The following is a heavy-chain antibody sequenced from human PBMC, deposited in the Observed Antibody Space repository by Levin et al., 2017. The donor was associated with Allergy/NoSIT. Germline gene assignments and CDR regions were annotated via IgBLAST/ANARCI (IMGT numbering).Heavy chain of an antibody. V-gene: IGHV2-5*01. Sequence: SGPTLVKPPETLTLTCSFSGFSLSTPGVGLAWIRQPPRKALEWLALIYWHGDERYSPSLQSRLTIIKDTSKDQVVLTMTDVDPVDTATYYCAHLMSTMTTGYFDFWGQGILVTVSS. J-gene: IGHJ4*02. CDR3: AHLMSTMTTGYFDF. CDR1: GFSLSTPGVG. CDR2: IYWHGDE. D-gene: IGHD3-22*01.